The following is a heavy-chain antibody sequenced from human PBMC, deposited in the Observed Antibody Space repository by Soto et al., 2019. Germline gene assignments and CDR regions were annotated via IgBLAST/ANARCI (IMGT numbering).Heavy chain of an antibody. CDR1: GYSFISYG. CDR2: ISVYNGDT. V-gene: IGHV1-18*04. CDR3: ASGWELQAFDY. D-gene: IGHD1-26*01. J-gene: IGHJ4*02. Sequence: QVQLVQSGGEVKKPGASVKVSCKASGYSFISYGTNWVRQAPGQGLEWMGWISVYNGDTNYAQKLQGRVTMTTDTSTSTAYMELKSLKSDDTAVYYCASGWELQAFDYWGQGTLVTVSS.